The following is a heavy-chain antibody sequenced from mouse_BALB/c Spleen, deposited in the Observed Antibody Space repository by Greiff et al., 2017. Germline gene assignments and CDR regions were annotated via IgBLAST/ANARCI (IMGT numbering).Heavy chain of an antibody. D-gene: IGHD2-3*01. CDR2: ISYDGSN. CDR3: ARGYDGYYVFAY. J-gene: IGHJ3*01. CDR1: GYSITSGYY. Sequence: EVQLQESGPGLVKPSQSLSLTCSVTGYSITSGYYWNWIRQFPGNKLEWMGYISYDGSNNYNPSLKNRISITRDTSKNQFFLKLNSVTTEDTATYYCARGYDGYYVFAYWGQGTLVTVSA. V-gene: IGHV3-6*02.